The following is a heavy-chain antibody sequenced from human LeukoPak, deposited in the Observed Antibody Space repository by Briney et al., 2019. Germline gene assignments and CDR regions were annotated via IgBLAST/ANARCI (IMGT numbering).Heavy chain of an antibody. V-gene: IGHV5-51*01. Sequence: GESLKISCKGSGYRFTNYWIGWVRQMPGKGLEWMGLIYPGDSETRYSPSFQDQVTISADRSINTAYLQWSSLQATDTAMYYCARRVSGWYYFDYWGLGTQVTVSS. CDR1: GYRFTNYW. D-gene: IGHD6-19*01. J-gene: IGHJ4*01. CDR3: ARRVSGWYYFDY. CDR2: IYPGDSET.